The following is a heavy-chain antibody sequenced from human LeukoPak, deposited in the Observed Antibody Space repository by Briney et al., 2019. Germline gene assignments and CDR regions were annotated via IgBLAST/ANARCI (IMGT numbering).Heavy chain of an antibody. D-gene: IGHD3-22*01. J-gene: IGHJ4*02. CDR3: ARVSRGPHPYYYDSSGYMDY. V-gene: IGHV3-53*01. CDR1: GFTVSSNY. CDR2: IYSSGST. Sequence: GGSLRLSFAASGFTVSSNYMSWVRQAPGKGLEWVSVIYSSGSTYYADSVKGRFTISRDNSKNTLYLQMNSLRAEDTAVYYCARVSRGPHPYYYDSSGYMDYWGQGTLVTVSS.